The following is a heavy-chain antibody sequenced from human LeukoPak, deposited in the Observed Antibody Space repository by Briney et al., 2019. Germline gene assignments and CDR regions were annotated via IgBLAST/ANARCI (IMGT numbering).Heavy chain of an antibody. CDR3: ARVDSTGWDDAFDY. V-gene: IGHV3-64*01. D-gene: IGHD6-19*01. CDR1: GFTFNIYA. Sequence: PGGSLRLSCVASGFTFNIYAMHWVRQAPGKGLEYVSAISDEGQSTYYASPVKGRFTISRDSSKNTLYLQMASLRVEDTAVYFCARVDSTGWDDAFDYWGQGTLVTVSS. CDR2: ISDEGQST. J-gene: IGHJ4*02.